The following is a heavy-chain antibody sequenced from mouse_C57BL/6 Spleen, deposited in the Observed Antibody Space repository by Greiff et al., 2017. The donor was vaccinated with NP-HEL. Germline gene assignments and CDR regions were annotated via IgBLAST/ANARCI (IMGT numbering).Heavy chain of an antibody. V-gene: IGHV14-2*01. CDR3: ARSAITTVAFDD. CDR2: IDPADGDT. D-gene: IGHD1-1*01. CDR1: GFNIKDYY. J-gene: IGHJ2*01. Sequence: VQLQQSGAELVKPGASVKLSCTASGFNIKDYYMHWVKQRTEQGLEWIGRIDPADGDTNYAPKFQGKATITADTSSNTAYLQLSSLTSEDTAVYYCARSAITTVAFDDWGQGTTLTVSS.